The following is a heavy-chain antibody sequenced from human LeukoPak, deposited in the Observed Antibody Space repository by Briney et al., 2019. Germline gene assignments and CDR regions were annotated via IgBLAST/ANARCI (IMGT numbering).Heavy chain of an antibody. Sequence: PSETLSLTCTDSGGSISSYYWSWIRQPPGKGLEWIGYIYYSGSTNYNPPLKSRVTISVDTSKNQFSLKLSSVTAADTAVYYCARIGHEDYYFDYWGQGTLVTVSS. CDR1: GGSISSYY. J-gene: IGHJ4*02. V-gene: IGHV4-59*01. CDR2: IYYSGST. CDR3: ARIGHEDYYFDY.